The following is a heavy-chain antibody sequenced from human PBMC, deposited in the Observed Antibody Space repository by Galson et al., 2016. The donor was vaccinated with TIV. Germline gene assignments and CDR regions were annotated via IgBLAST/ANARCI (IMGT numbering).Heavy chain of an antibody. CDR3: ARRRGPVFPRHSNWFDP. J-gene: IGHJ5*02. D-gene: IGHD3-3*01. CDR2: IFWDDDK. V-gene: IGHV2-5*02. Sequence: PALVKPTQTLTLTCTFSGFSLSTTGVGVGWIRQPPGKALEWLALIFWDDDKRYSPSLKSRLTITKDTSKNQVVLTMTYMDPVDTATYYCARRRGPVFPRHSNWFDPWGQGTLVTVSS. CDR1: GFSLSTTGVG.